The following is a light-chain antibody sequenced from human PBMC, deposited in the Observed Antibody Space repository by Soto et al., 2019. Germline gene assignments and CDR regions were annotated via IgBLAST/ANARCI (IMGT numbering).Light chain of an antibody. CDR1: SSDFGGYNY. J-gene: IGLJ1*01. Sequence: QSALTQPASVSGSPGQSITISCTGTSSDFGGYNYVSWYQQHPGKAPKLMIFDASNRPSGVSNRFFGSKSGNTASLTISGLQAEDEADYYCCSYTSSSTTPYVFGTGTKVTVL. V-gene: IGLV2-14*01. CDR3: CSYTSSSTTPYV. CDR2: DAS.